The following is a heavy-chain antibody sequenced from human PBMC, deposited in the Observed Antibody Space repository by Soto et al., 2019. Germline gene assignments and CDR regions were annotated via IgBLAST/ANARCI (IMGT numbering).Heavy chain of an antibody. CDR2: IFTGGAT. Sequence: EVQLVESGGGLIQPGGSLRLSCAASGFIVSSNYMSWVRQAPGKGPEWVSVIFTGGATDYADSVKGRFTMSRDISKNTLYLQMNSLRVDDTAVYFCVKEFKGAFDHWGPGTLVTVSS. V-gene: IGHV3-53*01. CDR3: VKEFKGAFDH. D-gene: IGHD3-16*01. J-gene: IGHJ4*02. CDR1: GFIVSSNY.